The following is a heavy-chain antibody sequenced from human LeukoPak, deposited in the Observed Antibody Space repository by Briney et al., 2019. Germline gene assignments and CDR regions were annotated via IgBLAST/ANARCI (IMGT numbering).Heavy chain of an antibody. J-gene: IGHJ6*02. D-gene: IGHD2-2*01. CDR1: GYTFTSYG. CDR3: ARDRVIHAAMPDYYYGMDV. Sequence: ASVKVSCKASGYTFTSYGISWVRQAPGQGLEWMGWISAYNGNTNYAQKLQGRVTMTTDTSTSTAYMELRSLRSDDTAVYFCARDRVIHAAMPDYYYGMDVWGQGTTVTVSS. V-gene: IGHV1-18*01. CDR2: ISAYNGNT.